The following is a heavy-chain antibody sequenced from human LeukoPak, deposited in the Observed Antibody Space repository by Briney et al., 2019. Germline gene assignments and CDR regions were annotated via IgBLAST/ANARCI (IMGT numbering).Heavy chain of an antibody. CDR3: ASGIYYFDY. V-gene: IGHV3-53*01. Sequence: GGSLRLSCAASGFTFNTYTMNWVRQAPGKGLEWVSVIYSGGSTYYADSVKGRFTISRDNSKNTLYLQMNSLRAEDTAVYYCASGIYYFDYWGQGTLVTVSS. CDR2: IYSGGST. CDR1: GFTFNTYT. J-gene: IGHJ4*02.